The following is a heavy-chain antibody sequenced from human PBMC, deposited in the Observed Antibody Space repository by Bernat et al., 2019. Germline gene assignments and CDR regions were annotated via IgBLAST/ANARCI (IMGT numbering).Heavy chain of an antibody. CDR3: AEDSEDAFDI. D-gene: IGHD1-26*01. CDR1: GFTFSSYG. Sequence: QVQLVESGGGVVQPGRSLRLSCAASGFTFSSYGMHWVRQAPGKGLEWVAVISYDGSNKYYADSVKGRFTISRDNSKNTLYLQMNSLRAEDTAVYYCAEDSEDAFDIWGQGTMVTVSS. CDR2: ISYDGSNK. J-gene: IGHJ3*02. V-gene: IGHV3-30*18.